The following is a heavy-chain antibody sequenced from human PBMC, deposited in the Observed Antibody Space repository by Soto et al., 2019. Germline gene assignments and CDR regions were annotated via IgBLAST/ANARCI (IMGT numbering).Heavy chain of an antibody. J-gene: IGHJ4*02. D-gene: IGHD3-10*01. Sequence: QVQLVQSGAEVKKPGASVKISCQASGYTFANYAIHWVRQAPGQGLKWMGWISPYNGNTKYAQNLQGRVTMATDTSTNTAYMELRSLRSDDTAVYYCARESGSGSYYPFDHWGQGTLVTVSS. CDR1: GYTFANYA. CDR2: ISPYNGNT. V-gene: IGHV1-18*01. CDR3: ARESGSGSYYPFDH.